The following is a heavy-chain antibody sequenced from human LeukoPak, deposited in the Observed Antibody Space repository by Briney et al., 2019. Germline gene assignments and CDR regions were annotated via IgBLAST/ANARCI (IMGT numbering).Heavy chain of an antibody. D-gene: IGHD3-10*01. Sequence: KPSQTLSLTSAISGDSVSSNSAAWNWIRQSPSRSLEWLGRTYYRSKWYNDYAASVKSQITINPDTSKNQFSLQLNSVTPEDTAVYYCARQTGSGGYPDYFDYWGQGTLVTVSS. CDR2: TYYRSKWYN. V-gene: IGHV6-1*01. J-gene: IGHJ4*02. CDR1: GDSVSSNSAA. CDR3: ARQTGSGGYPDYFDY.